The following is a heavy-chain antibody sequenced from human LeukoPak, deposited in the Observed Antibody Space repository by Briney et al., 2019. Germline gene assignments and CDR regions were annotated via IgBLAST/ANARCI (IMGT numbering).Heavy chain of an antibody. CDR2: IRSIANSYAT. CDR3: SGESDYGYFSPYDY. D-gene: IGHD4-17*01. CDR1: GFTFSDSA. Sequence: GGSLRLSCAASGFTFSDSAMHWVRQASGKGLEWVGRIRSIANSYATAYAASVKGRFFISRDDSEHTAYLQMNSLKTEDTAVYYCSGESDYGYFSPYDYWGQGTLVTVSS. V-gene: IGHV3-73*01. J-gene: IGHJ4*02.